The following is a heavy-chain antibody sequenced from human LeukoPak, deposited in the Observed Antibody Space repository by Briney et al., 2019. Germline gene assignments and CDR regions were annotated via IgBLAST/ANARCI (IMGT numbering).Heavy chain of an antibody. D-gene: IGHD3-22*01. CDR1: GGSFSGYY. J-gene: IGHJ4*02. V-gene: IGHV4-34*01. CDR3: ARGYRRASYYDSSGYLDY. Sequence: SETLSLTCAVYGGSFSGYYWSWIRQPPGKGLEWIGEINHSGSTNYNPSLKSRVTISVDTSKNQFSLKLSSVTAADTAVYHCARGYRRASYYDSSGYLDYWGQGTLVTVSS. CDR2: INHSGST.